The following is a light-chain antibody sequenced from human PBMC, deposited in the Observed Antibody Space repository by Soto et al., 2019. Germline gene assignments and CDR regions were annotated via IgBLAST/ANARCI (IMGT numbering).Light chain of an antibody. CDR1: YSNIGSNF. CDR2: DNS. V-gene: IGLV1-51*01. J-gene: IGLJ2*01. CDR3: GTWDSSLSVVV. Sequence: QSVLTQSSSVSAAAGQKVSISCSGSYSNIGSNFVSWYQHFPGSAPKLVIYDNSQRPSGIPDPFSGSKSGSSATLGITGLQTGDEADYYCGTWDSSLSVVVFGGGTKLTVL.